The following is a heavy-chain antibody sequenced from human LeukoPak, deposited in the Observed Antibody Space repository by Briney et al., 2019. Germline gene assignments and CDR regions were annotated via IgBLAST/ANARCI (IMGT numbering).Heavy chain of an antibody. V-gene: IGHV3-53*01. Sequence: PGGSLRLSCAASGFTVSSNYMSWVRQAPGKGLEWVSVIYSGGSTYYADSVKGRFTISRDNSKNTLYLQMNSLRAEDTAVYYCARAGWLAEPYFDYWGREPWSPSPQ. CDR2: IYSGGST. CDR1: GFTVSSNY. CDR3: ARAGWLAEPYFDY. J-gene: IGHJ4*02. D-gene: IGHD3-22*01.